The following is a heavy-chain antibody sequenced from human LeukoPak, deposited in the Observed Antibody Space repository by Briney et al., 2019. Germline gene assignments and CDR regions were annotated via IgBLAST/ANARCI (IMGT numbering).Heavy chain of an antibody. Sequence: SVTVSCKASGGTFSNYAISWVRQAPGQGLEWMGGIIPIFGTANYAQKFQGSVTITADESTSTAYMELSSLRSEDTAVYYCARETTQSWHYYYYGMDVWGQGTTVTVSS. CDR2: IIPIFGTA. D-gene: IGHD2-15*01. J-gene: IGHJ6*02. CDR3: ARETTQSWHYYYYGMDV. V-gene: IGHV1-69*13. CDR1: GGTFSNYA.